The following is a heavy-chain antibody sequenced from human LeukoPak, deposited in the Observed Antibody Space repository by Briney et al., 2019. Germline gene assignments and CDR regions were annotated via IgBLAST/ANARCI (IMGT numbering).Heavy chain of an antibody. Sequence: GASVKVSCKASGYTFTSYAMHWVRQAPGQRLEWMGWINAGNGNTKYSQKFQGRVTITRDTSASTAYMELSSLRSEDTAVYYCARDGRPQVIITSPSWYFDLWGRGTLVTVSS. CDR2: INAGNGNT. D-gene: IGHD3-22*01. V-gene: IGHV1-3*01. CDR3: ARDGRPQVIITSPSWYFDL. J-gene: IGHJ2*01. CDR1: GYTFTSYA.